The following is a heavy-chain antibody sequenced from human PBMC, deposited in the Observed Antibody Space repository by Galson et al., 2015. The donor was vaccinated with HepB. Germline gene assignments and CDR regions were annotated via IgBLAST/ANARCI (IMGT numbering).Heavy chain of an antibody. CDR2: FDPEDVET. D-gene: IGHD3-10*01. V-gene: IGHV1-24*01. J-gene: IGHJ6*02. CDR1: GYSLSELS. Sequence: SVKVSCKVSGYSLSELSMYWVRQAAGKGLEWMAGFDPEDVETIYAQKFQGRVTMTVDTSTDTTCLELSSLRSEDTAVYYCATEGGAGRYYHYYGIDVWGQGTTVTVS. CDR3: ATEGGAGRYYHYYGIDV.